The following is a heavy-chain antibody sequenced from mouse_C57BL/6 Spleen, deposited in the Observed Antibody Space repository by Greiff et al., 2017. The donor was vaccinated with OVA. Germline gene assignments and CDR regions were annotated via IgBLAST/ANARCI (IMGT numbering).Heavy chain of an antibody. D-gene: IGHD1-1*01. J-gene: IGHJ3*01. CDR1: GYTFTSYW. Sequence: VQLQQPGAELVKPGASVKLSCKASGYTFTSYWMHWVKQRPGQGLEWIGMIHPNSGSTNYNEKFKSKATLTVDKSSSTAYMQLSSLTSEDSAVYYCARQAYGSSYEGAYWGQGTLVTVSA. CDR2: IHPNSGST. V-gene: IGHV1-64*01. CDR3: ARQAYGSSYEGAY.